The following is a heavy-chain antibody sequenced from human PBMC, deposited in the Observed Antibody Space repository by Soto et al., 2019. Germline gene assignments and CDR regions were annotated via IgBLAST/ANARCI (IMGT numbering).Heavy chain of an antibody. V-gene: IGHV3-72*01. CDR1: GFTFSDHY. CDR3: VSSREGVTQYSFNY. Sequence: EVQLVESGGGLVQPGGSLRLSCAASGFTFSDHYMDWVRQAPGMGLEWVGRSRNRANSYTTEYAASVKGRFIISRADSKNSLYRQMSSLNTEYKAVYYCVSSREGVTQYSFNYWGQGNLVTFSS. CDR2: SRNRANSYTT. D-gene: IGHD2-21*02. J-gene: IGHJ4*02.